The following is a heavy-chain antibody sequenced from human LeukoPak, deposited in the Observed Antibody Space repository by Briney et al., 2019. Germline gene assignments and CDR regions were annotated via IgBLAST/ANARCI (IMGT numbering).Heavy chain of an antibody. Sequence: PGGSLRLSCAASGFTFRSYGMSWVRQAPGKGLEWVSSISGSSSYIYYADSMKGRFTISRDNAKNSLYLQMNSLRAEDTAVYYCARGSSNVAARNNWFDPWGQGTLVTVSS. J-gene: IGHJ5*02. CDR3: ARGSSNVAARNNWFDP. CDR1: GFTFRSYG. D-gene: IGHD6-6*01. V-gene: IGHV3-21*01. CDR2: ISGSSSYI.